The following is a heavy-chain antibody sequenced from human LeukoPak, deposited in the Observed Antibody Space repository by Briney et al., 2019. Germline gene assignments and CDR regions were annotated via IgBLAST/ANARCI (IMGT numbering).Heavy chain of an antibody. Sequence: ASVKVSCKASGYTFTSYYMHWVRQAPGQGLEWMGIINPSGGSTSYAQKFQGRVTMTRDTSTSTAYMELSSLRSEDTAVYYCARSITMIVAMNWYFDLWGRGTLVTVSS. J-gene: IGHJ2*01. V-gene: IGHV1-46*01. CDR3: ARSITMIVAMNWYFDL. D-gene: IGHD3-22*01. CDR1: GYTFTSYY. CDR2: INPSGGST.